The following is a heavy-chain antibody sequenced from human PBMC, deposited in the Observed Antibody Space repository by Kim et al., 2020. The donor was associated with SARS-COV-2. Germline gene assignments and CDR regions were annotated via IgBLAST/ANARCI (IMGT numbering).Heavy chain of an antibody. V-gene: IGHV4-34*01. Sequence: SETLSLTCAVYGGSFSGYYWSWIRQPPGKGLEWIGEINHSGSTNYNPSLKSRVTISVDTSKNQFSLKLSSVTAADTAVYYCASFSGGGWLRMLDYWGQGTLVTVSS. J-gene: IGHJ4*02. CDR3: ASFSGGGWLRMLDY. CDR2: INHSGST. CDR1: GGSFSGYY. D-gene: IGHD3-16*01.